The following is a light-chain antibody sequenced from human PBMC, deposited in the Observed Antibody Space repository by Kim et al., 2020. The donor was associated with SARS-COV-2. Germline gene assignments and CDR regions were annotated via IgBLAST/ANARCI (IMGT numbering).Light chain of an antibody. CDR3: NSRDSSGNHHYV. V-gene: IGLV3-19*01. CDR1: SLRSLY. J-gene: IGLJ1*01. Sequence: GQTARIKCQGDSLRSLYGSWYQQKPGQAPVLGIYGKNNRPSGIPDRFSGSSSGNTASLTITGAQAEDEADYYCNSRDSSGNHHYVFGTGTKVTVL. CDR2: GKN.